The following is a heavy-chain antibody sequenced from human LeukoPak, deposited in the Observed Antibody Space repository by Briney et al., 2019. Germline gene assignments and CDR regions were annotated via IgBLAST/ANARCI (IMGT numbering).Heavy chain of an antibody. V-gene: IGHV3-49*04. CDR2: IRSKAYGGTT. J-gene: IGHJ3*02. CDR1: GFTFGDYA. Sequence: GGSLRLSCAASGFTFGDYAMSWVRQAPGKGLEWVGFIRSKAYGGTTEYAASVKGRFTISRDDSKSIAYLQMNSLKTEDTAVYYCTRDIVTRTFDIWGQGTMVTVSS. D-gene: IGHD3-16*02. CDR3: TRDIVTRTFDI.